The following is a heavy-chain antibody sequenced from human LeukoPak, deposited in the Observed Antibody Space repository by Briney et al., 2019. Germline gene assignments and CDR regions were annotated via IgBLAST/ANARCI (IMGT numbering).Heavy chain of an antibody. D-gene: IGHD3-22*01. V-gene: IGHV4-30-2*01. Sequence: SETLSLTCTVSGGSISSGGYYWSWIRQPPGKGLKWIGYIYHSGSTYYNPSLKSRVTISVDRSKNQFSLKLSSVTAADTAVYYCATQWLYWYFDLWGRGTLVTVSS. J-gene: IGHJ2*01. CDR3: ATQWLYWYFDL. CDR2: IYHSGST. CDR1: GGSISSGGYY.